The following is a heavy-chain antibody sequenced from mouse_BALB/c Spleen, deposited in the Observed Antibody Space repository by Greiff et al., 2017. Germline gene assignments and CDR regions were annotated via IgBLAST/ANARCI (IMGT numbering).Heavy chain of an antibody. CDR2: IYPGNGDT. CDR3: ARPNWAGYAMDY. Sequence: QVQLQQPGAELVKPGASVKMSCKAYGYTFTSYNMHWVKQTPGQGLEWIGAIYPGNGDTSYNQKFKGKATLTADKSSSTAYMQLSSLTSEDSAVYYCARPNWAGYAMDYWGQGTSVTVSS. V-gene: IGHV1-12*01. J-gene: IGHJ4*01. D-gene: IGHD4-1*02. CDR1: GYTFTSYN.